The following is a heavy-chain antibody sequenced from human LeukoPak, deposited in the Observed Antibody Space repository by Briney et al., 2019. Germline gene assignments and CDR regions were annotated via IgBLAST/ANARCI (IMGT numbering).Heavy chain of an antibody. CDR1: GGTFSSYA. CDR2: IIPIFGTA. Sequence: SVKVSCKASGGTFSSYAISWVRQAPGQGLEWMGGIIPIFGTANYAQKFQGRVTITADESTSTAYMELRSLRSDDTAVYYCARMILLLGDVLTVPPRGFDYWGQGTLVTVSS. CDR3: ARMILLLGDVLTVPPRGFDY. D-gene: IGHD3-9*01. V-gene: IGHV1-69*13. J-gene: IGHJ4*02.